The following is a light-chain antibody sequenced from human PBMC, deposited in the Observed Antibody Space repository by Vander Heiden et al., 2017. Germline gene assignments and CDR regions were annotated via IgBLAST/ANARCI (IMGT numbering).Light chain of an antibody. J-gene: IGKJ4*01. Sequence: ELVLTQSPGTLSLSPGERATLSCRASQSVSSRYFAWYQQKSGQAPRLLIYCASSRATGIPDRFSGSGSGTDFTLTISRLEPEDFAVYYCQQYGSSPLTFGGGTKVEIK. CDR3: QQYGSSPLT. CDR1: QSVSSRY. V-gene: IGKV3-20*01. CDR2: CAS.